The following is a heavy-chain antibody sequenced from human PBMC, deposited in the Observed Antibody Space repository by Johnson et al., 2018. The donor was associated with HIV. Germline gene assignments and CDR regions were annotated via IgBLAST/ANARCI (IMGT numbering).Heavy chain of an antibody. V-gene: IGHV3-53*01. CDR1: GFTVSSNY. CDR2: LYSGGST. J-gene: IGHJ3*02. D-gene: IGHD2-15*01. CDR3: ARDHLRRSHAFDI. Sequence: VQLVESGGGSIQPGGSLRLSCAASGFTVSSNYMSWVRQAPGKGLEWVSVLYSGGSTYYADSVKGRFTISRDNSKNTLYLQMNSLRAEDTAVYYCARDHLRRSHAFDIWGQGTMVTVSS.